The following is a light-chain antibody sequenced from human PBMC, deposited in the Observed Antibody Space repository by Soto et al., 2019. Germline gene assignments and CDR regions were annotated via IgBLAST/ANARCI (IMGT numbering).Light chain of an antibody. Sequence: EVVMTQSPAILSVSPGERATLSCRASQSVSNYFAWYQQKPGQAPRLLIYHASTSATDIPARFSGSGSGTEFTLTISSLQSEDFAVYYCQQYNYWPLTFGPGTKVDVK. CDR1: QSVSNY. J-gene: IGKJ3*01. CDR2: HAS. V-gene: IGKV3-15*01. CDR3: QQYNYWPLT.